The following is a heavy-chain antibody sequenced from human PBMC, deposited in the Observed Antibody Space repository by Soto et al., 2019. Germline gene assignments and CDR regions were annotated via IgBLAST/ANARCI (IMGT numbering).Heavy chain of an antibody. CDR1: GFTFSSYA. V-gene: IGHV3-64D*06. CDR3: VKVLYGDPSDY. CDR2: ISSNGGST. D-gene: IGHD4-17*01. J-gene: IGHJ4*02. Sequence: PGGSLRLSCSASGFTFSSYAMHWVRQAPGKGLEYVSLISSNGGSTYYADSVKGRFTISRDNSKNTLYLQMSSLRAEDTAVYYCVKVLYGDPSDYWGQGTLVTVSS.